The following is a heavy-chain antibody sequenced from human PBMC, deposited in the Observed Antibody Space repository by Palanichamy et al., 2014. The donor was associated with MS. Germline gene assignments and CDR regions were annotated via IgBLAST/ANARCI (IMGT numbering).Heavy chain of an antibody. Sequence: QVQLQQWGAGLLKPSETLSLNCAVYGGSLSGYYWSWIRQSPGKGLEWIGEINHGGSNNYNPSLKSRVSISLDTSKNQFSLRMNSVTGADAAVYYCARNKWLVRYFDYWGQGTLVTVSS. CDR2: INHGGSN. CDR1: GGSLSGYY. CDR3: ARNKWLVRYFDY. V-gene: IGHV4-34*01. J-gene: IGHJ4*02. D-gene: IGHD6-19*01.